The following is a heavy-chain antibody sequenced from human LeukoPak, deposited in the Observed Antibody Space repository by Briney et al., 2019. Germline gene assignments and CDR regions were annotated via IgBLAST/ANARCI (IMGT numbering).Heavy chain of an antibody. J-gene: IGHJ4*02. Sequence: GGSLRLSCAASGFTFNNYAMTWVRQAPGKGLEWVSAISGSGGSTYYADSVKGRFTISRDNSMNTLYLQMNSLRAEDTAVYYCAKDVYYDSSGLDFLDYWGQGTLVTVSS. CDR2: ISGSGGST. CDR1: GFTFNNYA. V-gene: IGHV3-23*01. CDR3: AKDVYYDSSGLDFLDY. D-gene: IGHD3-22*01.